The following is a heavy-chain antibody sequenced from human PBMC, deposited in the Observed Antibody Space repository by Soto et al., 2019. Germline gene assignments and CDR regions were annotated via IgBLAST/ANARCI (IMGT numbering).Heavy chain of an antibody. V-gene: IGHV1-58*02. CDR3: AASLYYYGSGSYYVDY. D-gene: IGHD3-10*01. CDR1: GFTFTSSA. CDR2: IVVGSGNT. J-gene: IGHJ4*02. Sequence: SVKVSCKASGFTFTSSAIQWVRQARGQRLEWIGWIVVGSGNTNYAQKFQERVTITRDMSTSTTYMELSSLRSEDTAVYYCAASLYYYGSGSYYVDYWGQGTLVTVSS.